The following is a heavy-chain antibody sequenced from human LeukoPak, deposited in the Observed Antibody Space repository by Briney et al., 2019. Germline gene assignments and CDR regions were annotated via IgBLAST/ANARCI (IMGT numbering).Heavy chain of an antibody. J-gene: IGHJ6*03. CDR3: ARECWGVDTAMVGCYYYHVDV. CDR2: INHSGST. CDR1: GGSFSGYY. D-gene: IGHD5-18*01. V-gene: IGHV4-34*01. Sequence: SETLSLTCAVYGGSFSGYYWSWIRQPPGKGLEWIGEINHSGSTNYNPSLKSRVTISVDTSKNELSLNLRSVTAADTAVYYCARECWGVDTAMVGCYYYHVDVWGKGTMVTVSS.